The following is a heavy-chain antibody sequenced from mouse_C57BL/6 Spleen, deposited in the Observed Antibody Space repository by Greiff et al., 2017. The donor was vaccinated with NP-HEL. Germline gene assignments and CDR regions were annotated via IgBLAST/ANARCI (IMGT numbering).Heavy chain of an antibody. D-gene: IGHD1-1*01. Sequence: VQLQQSGAELARPGASVKMSCKASGYTFTSYTMHWVNQRPGQGLQWIGYINPSRGYTKYNQKFQDKATLTADKSSSTAYMQLSSLTSEDSAVYYCARSTVVATDAMDYWGQGTSVTVSS. CDR1: GYTFTSYT. V-gene: IGHV1-4*01. CDR2: INPSRGYT. CDR3: ARSTVVATDAMDY. J-gene: IGHJ4*01.